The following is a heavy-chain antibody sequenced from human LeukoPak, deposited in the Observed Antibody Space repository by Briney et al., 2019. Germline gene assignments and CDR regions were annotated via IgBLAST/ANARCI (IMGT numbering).Heavy chain of an antibody. CDR2: IWYDGSNK. CDR1: GFTFSSYG. Sequence: GGSLRLSCAASGFTFSSYGMHWVRQAPGKGLEWVAVIWYDGSNKYYADSVKGRFTISRDNSKNTLCLQMNSLRAEDTAVYYCARGQLPGSIDYWGQGTLVTVSS. J-gene: IGHJ4*02. D-gene: IGHD2-2*01. CDR3: ARGQLPGSIDY. V-gene: IGHV3-33*01.